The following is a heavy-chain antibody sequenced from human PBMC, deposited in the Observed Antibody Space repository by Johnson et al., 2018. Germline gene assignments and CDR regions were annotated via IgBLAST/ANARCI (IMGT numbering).Heavy chain of an antibody. CDR3: ARHGGGYCRSRSCYLFGP. J-gene: IGHJ5*02. D-gene: IGHD2-2*01. Sequence: VQLVQSGAEVKKPGESLKISCKASGYTFTTYWIGWVRQMPGKGLEWMGIIYPGDSETRYSPSFQGQVTISADKSISTAYLQLDSLKAADTAIYYCARHGGGYCRSRSCYLFGPWGQGSLVTVSS. V-gene: IGHV5-51*01. CDR1: GYTFTTYW. CDR2: IYPGDSET.